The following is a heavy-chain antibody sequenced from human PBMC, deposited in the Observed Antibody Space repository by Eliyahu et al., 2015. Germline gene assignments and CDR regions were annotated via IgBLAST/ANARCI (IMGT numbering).Heavy chain of an antibody. D-gene: IGHD4-17*01. CDR3: ARRRYGDYDRRDNWFDP. CDR2: INWNGGST. CDR1: GFTFXDYG. J-gene: IGHJ5*02. Sequence: EVQLVESGGGVVRPGGSLRLSCAXSGFTFXDYGMSWVRQAPGXGLEWVSGINWNGGSTGYADSVKGRFTISRDNAKNSLYLQMNSLRAEDTALYHCARRRYGDYDRRDNWFDPWGQGTLVTVSS. V-gene: IGHV3-20*01.